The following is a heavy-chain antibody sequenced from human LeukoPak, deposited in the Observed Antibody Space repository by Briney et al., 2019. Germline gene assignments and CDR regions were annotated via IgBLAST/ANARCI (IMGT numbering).Heavy chain of an antibody. CDR3: AKKTPGTYPFDY. Sequence: GGSLRLTCPASGFTFSSYAMSWVRQPPAKGLEWVSAINGSGGSTYYADSVKGRFTIPRDNSKNTLYLQMTSLRADDAAVYYCAKKTPGTYPFDYWGQGTLVTVSP. CDR2: INGSGGST. CDR1: GFTFSSYA. V-gene: IGHV3-23*01. J-gene: IGHJ4*02. D-gene: IGHD6-13*01.